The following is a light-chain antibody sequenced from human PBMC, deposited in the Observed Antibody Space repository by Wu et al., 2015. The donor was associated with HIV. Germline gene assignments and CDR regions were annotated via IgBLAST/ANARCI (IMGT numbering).Light chain of an antibody. Sequence: DILLTQSPATLSLSPGERATLSCRASQSVQWHVAWFQQKPGQVPRVLVYDSANRATGIPGRFSGSGSGTDFTLIINSLEPEDFAIYYCQQRYSWPWTFGQGTRV. CDR1: QSVQWH. CDR3: QQRYSWPWT. V-gene: IGKV3-11*01. CDR2: DSA. J-gene: IGKJ1*01.